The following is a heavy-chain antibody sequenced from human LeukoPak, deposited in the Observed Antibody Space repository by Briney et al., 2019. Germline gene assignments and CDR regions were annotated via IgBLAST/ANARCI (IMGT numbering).Heavy chain of an antibody. CDR2: INHSGST. D-gene: IGHD3-16*01. V-gene: IGHV4-34*01. Sequence: PSETLSLTCAVYGGSFSGYYWSWIRQPPGKGLEWIGEINHSGSTNYNLSLKSRVSISVDTSKNQFSLKLGSVTAADTAVYYCARHYGPWGQGTLVTVSS. CDR3: ARHYGP. J-gene: IGHJ5*02. CDR1: GGSFSGYY.